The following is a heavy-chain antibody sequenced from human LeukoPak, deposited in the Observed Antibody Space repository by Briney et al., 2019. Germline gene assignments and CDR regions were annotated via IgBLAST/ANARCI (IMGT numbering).Heavy chain of an antibody. V-gene: IGHV4-39*07. CDR3: AVGGVYLRGGAEAFDI. D-gene: IGHD3-10*01. CDR1: GGSISSSSYY. J-gene: IGHJ3*02. Sequence: KPSETLSLTCTVSGGSISSSSYYWGWVRQPPGKGLEWIGEIYHSGSTNYNPSLNSRVTISVDKSKHQFSLKLSSVTAADTAVYYCAVGGVYLRGGAEAFDIWGQGTMVTVSS. CDR2: IYHSGST.